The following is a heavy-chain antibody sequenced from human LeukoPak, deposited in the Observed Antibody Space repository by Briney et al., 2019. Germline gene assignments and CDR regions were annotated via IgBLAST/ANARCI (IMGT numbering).Heavy chain of an antibody. D-gene: IGHD3-22*01. CDR3: ARAIILGSGYIDY. J-gene: IGHJ4*02. CDR2: MNPNSGNT. V-gene: IGHV1-8*01. CDR1: GYTFTSYD. Sequence: ASVKVSCKASGYTFTSYDINWVRQATGQGLEWMGWMNPNSGNTGYAQKFQGRVTMTRDMSTSTVYMELSSLRSEDTAVYYCARAIILGSGYIDYWGQGTLVTVSS.